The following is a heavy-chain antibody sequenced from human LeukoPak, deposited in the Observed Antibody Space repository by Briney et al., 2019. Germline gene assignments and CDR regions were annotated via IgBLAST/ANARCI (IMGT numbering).Heavy chain of an antibody. CDR1: GFTFSSYA. CDR3: AKDVAEYGGNSYDY. D-gene: IGHD4-23*01. CDR2: ISGSGGST. V-gene: IGHV3-23*01. Sequence: PGGSLRLSCAASGFTFSSYAMSWVRQAPGEGLEWVSAISGSGGSTYYAGSVKGRFTISRDNSKNTLYLQMNSLRDEDTAVYYCAKDVAEYGGNSYDYWGQGTLVTVSS. J-gene: IGHJ4*02.